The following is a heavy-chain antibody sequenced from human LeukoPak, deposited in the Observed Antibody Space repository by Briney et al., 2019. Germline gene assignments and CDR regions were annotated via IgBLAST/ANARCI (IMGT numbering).Heavy chain of an antibody. J-gene: IGHJ2*01. V-gene: IGHV3-30*04. D-gene: IGHD2-21*02. Sequence: GGSLRLSCAASGFTFSSYAMHWVRQAPGKGLEWVAVISYDGSNKYYADSVKGRFTIPRDNAKNSLYLQMNSLRAEDTAVYYCARAPLAYCGGDCYPDYWYFDLWGRGTLVTVSS. CDR3: ARAPLAYCGGDCYPDYWYFDL. CDR1: GFTFSSYA. CDR2: ISYDGSNK.